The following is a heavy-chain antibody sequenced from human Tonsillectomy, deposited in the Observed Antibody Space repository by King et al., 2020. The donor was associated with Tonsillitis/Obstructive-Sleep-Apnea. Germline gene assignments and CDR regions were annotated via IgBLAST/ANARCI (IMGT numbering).Heavy chain of an antibody. CDR2: TYYRSKWYY. V-gene: IGHV6-1*01. Sequence: VQLPQSGPGLVKPSQTLSLICAISGDSVSSNSAAWNWLRQSPSRGLEWLGRTYYRSKWYYDYALSVESRITINPDTSKNQFSLQLNSVTPDDTAVYYCTSGWALTYWGQGTLVTVSS. CDR3: TSGWALTY. J-gene: IGHJ1*01. CDR1: GDSVSSNSAA. D-gene: IGHD6-19*01.